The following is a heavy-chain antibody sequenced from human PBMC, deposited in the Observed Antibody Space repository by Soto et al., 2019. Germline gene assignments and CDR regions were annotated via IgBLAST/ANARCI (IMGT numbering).Heavy chain of an antibody. D-gene: IGHD3-3*01. V-gene: IGHV1-3*01. CDR2: INAGNGNT. Sequence: QVQLVQSGAEVKKPGASVKVSCKTSGYTFSSHAMHWVRQAPGQRLEWMGWINAGNGNTEYSQNFQGRVAITRDTSARTAYMELRSLRSEDTAVYYCARDGARITVFGVVYYFDYWGQGTLVTVSS. CDR3: ARDGARITVFGVVYYFDY. J-gene: IGHJ4*02. CDR1: GYTFSSHA.